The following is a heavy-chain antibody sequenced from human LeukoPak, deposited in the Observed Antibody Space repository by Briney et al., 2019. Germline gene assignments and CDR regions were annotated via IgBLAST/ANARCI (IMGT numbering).Heavy chain of an antibody. CDR1: GYTFTSYD. Sequence: ASVKVSCKASGYTFTSYDINWVRQATGQGLEWMGWMNPNSGNTGYAQKFQGRVTMTRNTSISTAYMELSSLRSEDTAVYYCAAMRPITTVRGVIIPWGQGTLVTVSS. CDR3: AAMRPITTVRGVIIP. CDR2: MNPNSGNT. D-gene: IGHD3-10*01. J-gene: IGHJ4*02. V-gene: IGHV1-8*01.